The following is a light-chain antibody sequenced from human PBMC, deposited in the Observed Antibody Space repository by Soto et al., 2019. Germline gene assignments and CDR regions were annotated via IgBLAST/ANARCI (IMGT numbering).Light chain of an antibody. J-gene: IGLJ2*01. CDR1: NSNIGAGYV. V-gene: IGLV1-40*01. CDR3: QSYDSSLSGSV. Sequence: QSVLTQPPSVSGAPGQRVTISCTGSNSNIGAGYVVHWYQQLPGTAPKLLIFGNTNRPSGVPDRFSGSKSGTSASLAITGLQAEDEADYYCQSYDSSLSGSVFGGGTKLTVL. CDR2: GNT.